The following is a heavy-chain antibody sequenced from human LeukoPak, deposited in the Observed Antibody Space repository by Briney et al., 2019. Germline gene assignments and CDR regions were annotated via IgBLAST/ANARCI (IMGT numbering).Heavy chain of an antibody. Sequence: GGSLRLSCAAAGFNFRIYGMHWVSQAPGKGLEWVAVAYDDGSNQYYADSVKGRFTISKDTSKNTLYVQMNSLRAEDTAVYYCATGSGYYYDHWGQGTLVTVSS. CDR2: AYDDGSNQ. J-gene: IGHJ4*02. CDR3: ATGSGYYYDH. V-gene: IGHV3-33*01. D-gene: IGHD3-22*01. CDR1: GFNFRIYG.